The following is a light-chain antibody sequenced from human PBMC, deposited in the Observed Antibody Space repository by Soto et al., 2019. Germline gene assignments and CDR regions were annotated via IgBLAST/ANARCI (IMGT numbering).Light chain of an antibody. CDR3: QQYHIYSWT. CDR1: QDIGTW. Sequence: DVQITQSPSSLSPSVGDRVTITCRASQDIGTWLAWYQQKPEKAPKVLIYRASHLESGVPSRFSASGSGTEFSLTINSLQADDFATYYCQQYHIYSWTFGQGTKVDIK. CDR2: RAS. V-gene: IGKV1-5*03. J-gene: IGKJ1*01.